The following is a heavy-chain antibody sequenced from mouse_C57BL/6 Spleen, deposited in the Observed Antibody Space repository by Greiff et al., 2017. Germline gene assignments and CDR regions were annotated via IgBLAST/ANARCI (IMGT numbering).Heavy chain of an antibody. CDR1: GYTFTDYY. CDR3: ARVSYYAMDY. Sequence: EVQLQQSGPELVKPGASVKISCKASGYTFTDYYMNWVKQSHGKSLEWIGDINPNNGGTSYNQKFKGKATLTVDKSSSTAYMELRSLTSDDSAVYYCARVSYYAMDYWGQGTSVTVSS. CDR2: INPNNGGT. J-gene: IGHJ4*01. V-gene: IGHV1-26*01. D-gene: IGHD6-2*01.